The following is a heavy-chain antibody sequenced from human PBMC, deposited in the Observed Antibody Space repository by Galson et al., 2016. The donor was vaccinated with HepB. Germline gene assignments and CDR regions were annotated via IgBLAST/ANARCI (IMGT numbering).Heavy chain of an antibody. Sequence: SLRLSCAASGFTFRNYALSWVRRAPGEGLEWVSHIDGPTPNTHYADSVRGRFSIYRDNSRDTLYLQMDSLTAEDSAIYYCTTWLSHHFDYWGQGTRVTVFS. CDR3: TTWLSHHFDY. D-gene: IGHD6-19*01. J-gene: IGHJ4*02. V-gene: IGHV3-23*01. CDR1: GFTFRNYA. CDR2: IDGPTPNT.